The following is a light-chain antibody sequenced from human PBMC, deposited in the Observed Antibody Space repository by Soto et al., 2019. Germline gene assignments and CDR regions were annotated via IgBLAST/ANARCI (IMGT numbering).Light chain of an antibody. J-gene: IGKJ4*01. CDR3: QQYGSSPLS. V-gene: IGKV3-20*01. CDR2: GAS. Sequence: EIVLTQSPGTLSLSPGERATRSCRASQSVSSSYLAWYQQKPGQAPRLLIYGASSRATGIPDRFSGSGSGTDFTLTISRREPEDFAVYYCQQYGSSPLSFGGGTKVEIK. CDR1: QSVSSSY.